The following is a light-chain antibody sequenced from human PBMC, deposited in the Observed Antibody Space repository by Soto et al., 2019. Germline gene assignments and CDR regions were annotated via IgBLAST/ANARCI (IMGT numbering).Light chain of an antibody. CDR2: ANS. V-gene: IGLV1-40*01. CDR3: QSYDSSLSVYF. Sequence: QSALTQPPSASGAPGQRVTISCTGSSSNIGAGYDVHWYQQLPGTAPKLLIYANSNRPSGVPGRFSGSKSGTSASLAITGLQAEDESVYFCQSYDSSLSVYFFGTVTKVTV. CDR1: SSNIGAGYD. J-gene: IGLJ1*01.